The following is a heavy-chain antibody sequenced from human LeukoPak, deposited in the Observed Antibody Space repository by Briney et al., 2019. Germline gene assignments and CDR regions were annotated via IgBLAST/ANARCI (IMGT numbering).Heavy chain of an antibody. J-gene: IGHJ4*02. D-gene: IGHD4/OR15-4a*01. CDR3: TRLLVGVLTTHNGDF. CDR2: INHSGST. CDR1: GGSFSGYY. Sequence: PSETLSLTCAVYGGSFSGYYRSWIRQPPGKGLEWIGEINHSGSTNYNPSLKSRVTISMDTSKNLFSLNLRSVTHADTAIYYCTRLLVGVLTTHNGDFWGPGSLVAVSS. V-gene: IGHV4-34*01.